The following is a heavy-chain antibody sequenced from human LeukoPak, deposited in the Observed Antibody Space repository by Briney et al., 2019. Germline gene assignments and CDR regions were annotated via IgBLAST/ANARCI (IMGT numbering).Heavy chain of an antibody. CDR3: AKEKGYCSSTSCYVAYYYGMDV. D-gene: IGHD2-2*01. J-gene: IGHJ6*02. Sequence: GGSLRLSCAASGFTFSSYGMHWVRQAPGKGLEWVAVIWYDGSNKYYSDSVKGRFTNSRDNSKNTLYLQKNSLRAEDMDVYYCAKEKGYCSSTSCYVAYYYGMDVWGQGTTVTVSS. CDR2: IWYDGSNK. CDR1: GFTFSSYG. V-gene: IGHV3-30*02.